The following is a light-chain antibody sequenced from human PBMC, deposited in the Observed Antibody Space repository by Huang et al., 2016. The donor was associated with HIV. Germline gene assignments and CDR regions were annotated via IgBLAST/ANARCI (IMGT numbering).Light chain of an antibody. CDR1: QSVLYNSNNKNY. V-gene: IGKV4-1*01. J-gene: IGKJ2*01. CDR2: WAS. CDR3: QQYYTTPYT. Sequence: DIVMTQSPDSLAVSLGERATINCKSSQSVLYNSNNKNYLAWYQQKPGQPPKLLVYWASTRESGVPDRVRCSGSGTDFTLTSSSLQAEDVAVYYCQQYYTTPYTFGQGTKLEIK.